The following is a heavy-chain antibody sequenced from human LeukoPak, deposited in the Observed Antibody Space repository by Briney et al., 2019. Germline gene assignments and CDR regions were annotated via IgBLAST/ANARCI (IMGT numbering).Heavy chain of an antibody. Sequence: GGSLSLSCAASGFTVSSSYMSWVRQTPGKGLEWVSIIYSSGSTYYADSVKGRFTISRDNPKNTVYLQMNRLRAEDTAVYYCARVDYDGDYSFWGQGTLVTVSS. J-gene: IGHJ4*02. CDR3: ARVDYDGDYSF. CDR2: IYSSGST. D-gene: IGHD4-17*01. V-gene: IGHV3-66*01. CDR1: GFTVSSSY.